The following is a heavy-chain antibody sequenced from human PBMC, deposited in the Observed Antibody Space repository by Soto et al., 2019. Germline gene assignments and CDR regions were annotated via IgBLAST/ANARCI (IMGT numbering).Heavy chain of an antibody. D-gene: IGHD2-8*01. CDR2: MNPNSGNT. CDR3: ARYGVTNPFPPLDY. CDR1: GYTFTSYD. J-gene: IGHJ4*02. V-gene: IGHV1-8*01. Sequence: ASVKVSCKASGYTFTSYDINWVRQATGQGLEWMGWMNPNSGNTGYAQKFQGRVTMTRNTSISTAYMELGSLRSDDTAVYYCARYGVTNPFPPLDYWGQGTPVTVSS.